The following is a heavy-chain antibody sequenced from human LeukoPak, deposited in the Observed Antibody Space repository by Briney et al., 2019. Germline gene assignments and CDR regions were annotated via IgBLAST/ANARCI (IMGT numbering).Heavy chain of an antibody. V-gene: IGHV3-15*07. CDR2: IRSNSDGGTI. D-gene: IGHD3-22*01. CDR1: GFTFSNAW. J-gene: IGHJ5*02. CDR3: ATDFYDTT. Sequence: GGSLRLSCATSGFTFSNAWMNWVRQAPGKGLEWVGRIRSNSDGGTIDYAAPVKGRFTLSRDDSKTTLYLQMNSLQTEDTAVYYCATDFYDTTWGQGTLVTVSS.